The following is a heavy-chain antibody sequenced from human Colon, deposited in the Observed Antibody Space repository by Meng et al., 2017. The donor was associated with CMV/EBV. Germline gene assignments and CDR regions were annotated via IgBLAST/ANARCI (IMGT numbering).Heavy chain of an antibody. D-gene: IGHD2-15*01. CDR3: AVGSSSWSHFDF. V-gene: IGHV3-53*01. Sequence: VHLMQSGGGVKQPGASLRLSCKASGHTVSGCYMNWVRQAPGQGLEWVGVIRTDGSASYAAPEMGGFAILRDNSNITVHYIKMSVLTADAAADYCAVGSSSWSHFDFWGRGTLVTVSS. CDR2: IRTDGSA. CDR1: GHTVSGCY. J-gene: IGHJ2*01.